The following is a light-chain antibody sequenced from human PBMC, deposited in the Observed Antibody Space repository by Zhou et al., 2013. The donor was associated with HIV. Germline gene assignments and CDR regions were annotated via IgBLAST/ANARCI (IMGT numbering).Light chain of an antibody. J-gene: IGKJ5*01. CDR1: QGISSY. CDR3: QKYNSVPLT. Sequence: AIRITQSPSSLSASTGDRVTITCRASQGISSYLAWYQQKPGKAPKLLIYAASTLQSGVPSRFSGSGSGTDFTLTISCLQSEDVATYYCQKYNSVPLTFGQGTRLEIK. CDR2: AAS. V-gene: IGKV1-8*01.